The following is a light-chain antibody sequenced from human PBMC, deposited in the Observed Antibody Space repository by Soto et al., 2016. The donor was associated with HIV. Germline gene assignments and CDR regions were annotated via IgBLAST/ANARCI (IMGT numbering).Light chain of an antibody. CDR2: GKN. CDR3: TSRDNSDLPFAV. Sequence: SSELTQDPAVSVALGQTVRITCQGDSLRRYYASWYQQKPGQAPLLVIYGKNNRPSGIPDRFSGSSSGNTASLTITEPQAEDEADYYCTSRDNSDLPFAVFGGGTKLTVL. V-gene: IGLV3-19*01. CDR1: SLRRYY. J-gene: IGLJ2*01.